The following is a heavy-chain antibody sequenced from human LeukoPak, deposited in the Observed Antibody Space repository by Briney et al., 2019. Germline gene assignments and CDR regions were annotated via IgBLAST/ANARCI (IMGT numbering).Heavy chain of an antibody. CDR2: ISGSAAST. D-gene: IGHD6-13*01. Sequence: PGGSLRLSCAASGFTFSSYAMSWVRQAPGKGLEWVSTISGSAASTYYADSVKGRFTISRDNSKNTLFLQMNGLRAEDTAVYYCARGEAAGTRGVYFDYWGQGTLVTVSS. CDR3: ARGEAAGTRGVYFDY. V-gene: IGHV3-23*01. J-gene: IGHJ4*02. CDR1: GFTFSSYA.